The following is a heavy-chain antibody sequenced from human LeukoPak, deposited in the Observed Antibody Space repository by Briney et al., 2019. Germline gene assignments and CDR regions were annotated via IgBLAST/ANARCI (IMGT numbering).Heavy chain of an antibody. CDR1: GFTFSSYE. J-gene: IGHJ4*02. Sequence: GGSLRLSCAASGFTFSSYEMNWVRQAPGKGLEWVSYISSSGSTIYYADSVKGRFTISRDNAKNSLYLQMNSLRAEDTAVYYCARDLSIRYGGNHWGQGTLVTVSS. CDR2: ISSSGSTI. V-gene: IGHV3-48*03. CDR3: ARDLSIRYGGNH. D-gene: IGHD2/OR15-2a*01.